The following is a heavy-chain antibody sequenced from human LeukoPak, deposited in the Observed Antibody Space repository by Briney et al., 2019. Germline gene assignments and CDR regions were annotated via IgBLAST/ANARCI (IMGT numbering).Heavy chain of an antibody. J-gene: IGHJ4*02. Sequence: PSQTLSLTCTVSGGSISSSGYQWGWIRQPPGKGLEWIGSIYYSGSTYYNPSLKSRVTISVDTSKNQFSLKLSSVTAADTAVYYCARERSPHSSGYYSYFDYWGQGTLVTVSS. D-gene: IGHD3-22*01. CDR1: GGSISSSGYQ. V-gene: IGHV4-39*07. CDR3: ARERSPHSSGYYSYFDY. CDR2: IYYSGST.